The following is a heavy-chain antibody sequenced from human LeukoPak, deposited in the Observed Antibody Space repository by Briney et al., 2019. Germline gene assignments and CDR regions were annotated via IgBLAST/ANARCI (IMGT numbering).Heavy chain of an antibody. CDR2: MNPNSGNP. J-gene: IGHJ5*01. V-gene: IGHV1-8*01. Sequence: GASVKVSCKASGYTFTSYDINWVRQATGQGHEWMGWMNPNSGNPGYAQKFQGRVTMTRNTSISTAYMELSSLRSEDTAVYYCARGQKALWFGEYNWFDSWGQGTLVTVSS. D-gene: IGHD3-10*01. CDR3: ARGQKALWFGEYNWFDS. CDR1: GYTFTSYD.